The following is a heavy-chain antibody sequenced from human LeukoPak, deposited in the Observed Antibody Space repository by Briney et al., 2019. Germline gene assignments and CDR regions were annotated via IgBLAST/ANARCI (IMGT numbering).Heavy chain of an antibody. D-gene: IGHD3-10*01. CDR2: ISYNGGT. CDR3: ARGPYGSGSYY. Sequence: KSSETLSLTCTVSGGSISTYYWSWIRQPPGKGLEWIAYISYNGGTNYNPSLKSRVTISLDTSRNYFSLKLTSVTAADTAVYFCARGPYGSGSYYWGQGTLVTVSS. V-gene: IGHV4-59*08. J-gene: IGHJ4*02. CDR1: GGSISTYY.